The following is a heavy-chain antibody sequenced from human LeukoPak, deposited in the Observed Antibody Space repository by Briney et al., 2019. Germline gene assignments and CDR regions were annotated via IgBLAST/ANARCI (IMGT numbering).Heavy chain of an antibody. J-gene: IGHJ4*02. Sequence: PSETLSLTCTVSVGSISSYYWSWIRQPAGKGLEWIGRIYTSGSTNYNPTLKSRVTMSVDTSKNQFSLKLSSVTAADTAVYYCARDQYYYDSSGYPAFDYWGQGTLVTVSS. CDR3: ARDQYYYDSSGYPAFDY. CDR2: IYTSGST. D-gene: IGHD3-22*01. CDR1: VGSISSYY. V-gene: IGHV4-4*07.